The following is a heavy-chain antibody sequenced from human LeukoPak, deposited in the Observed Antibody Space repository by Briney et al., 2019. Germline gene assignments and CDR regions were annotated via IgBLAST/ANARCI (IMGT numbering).Heavy chain of an antibody. Sequence: ASVKVSCKASGYTFTNYALHWVRQAPGQRLEWMGWTNGATGNTRFPQDFQGRLTITIDTSASTGYMELSSLRSEDTAVYYCARSPGGNARTWLDYWGQGTLVTVSS. D-gene: IGHD2-8*02. CDR3: ARSPGGNARTWLDY. CDR2: TNGATGNT. CDR1: GYTFTNYA. J-gene: IGHJ4*02. V-gene: IGHV1-3*02.